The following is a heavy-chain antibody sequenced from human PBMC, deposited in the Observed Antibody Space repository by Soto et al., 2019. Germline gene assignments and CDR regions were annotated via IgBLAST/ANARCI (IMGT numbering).Heavy chain of an antibody. V-gene: IGHV4-38-2*01. CDR2: IYHAGSV. Sequence: WETLSLTCAVSRYSIGSGYYWAWIRQSPGKGLEWIGSIYHAGSVYYNPSLNGRVALSMDTSKNHFSLKLTSVTAADTAVYYCARTFDYYGMDVWGQGTTVTVSS. CDR1: RYSIGSGYY. CDR3: ARTFDYYGMDV. J-gene: IGHJ6*02.